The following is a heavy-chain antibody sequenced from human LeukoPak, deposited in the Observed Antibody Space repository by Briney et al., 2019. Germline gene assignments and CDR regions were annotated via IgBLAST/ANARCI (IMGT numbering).Heavy chain of an antibody. CDR2: ISGSGGST. V-gene: IGHV3-23*01. J-gene: IGHJ4*02. Sequence: PGGSLRLSCAASGFTFSSYAMSLVRQAPGKGLEWVSAISGSGGSTYYADSVKGRFTISRDNSKNTLYLQMNSLRAEDTAVYYCAVLVGYSYGTFDYWGQGTLVTVSS. CDR3: AVLVGYSYGTFDY. D-gene: IGHD5-18*01. CDR1: GFTFSSYA.